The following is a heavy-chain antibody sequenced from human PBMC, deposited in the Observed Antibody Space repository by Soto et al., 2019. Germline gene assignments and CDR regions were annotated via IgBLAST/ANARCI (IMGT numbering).Heavy chain of an antibody. D-gene: IGHD1-26*01. CDR2: ISAYNGNT. CDR1: GYTFTSYG. Sequence: GASVKVSCKASGYTFTSYGISWVRQAPGQGLEWMGWISAYNGNTNYAQKLQGRVTMTTDTSTSTAYTELRSLRSDDTAVYYCARDQSGIVGADYFDYWGQGTLVTVSS. J-gene: IGHJ4*02. CDR3: ARDQSGIVGADYFDY. V-gene: IGHV1-18*04.